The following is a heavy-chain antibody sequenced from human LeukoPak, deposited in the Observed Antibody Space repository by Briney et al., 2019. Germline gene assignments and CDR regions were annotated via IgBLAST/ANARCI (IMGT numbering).Heavy chain of an antibody. CDR3: ASLSFGSYAEYYYYYMDV. V-gene: IGHV4-38-2*02. D-gene: IGHD1-26*01. CDR2: IYHSGST. Sequence: PSETLSLTCTVSGYSISSGYYWGWIRQPPGEGLEWIGSIYHSGSTYYNPSLKSRVTISVDTSKNQFSLKLSSVTAADTAVYYCASLSFGSYAEYYYYYMDVWGKGTTVTVSS. CDR1: GYSISSGYY. J-gene: IGHJ6*03.